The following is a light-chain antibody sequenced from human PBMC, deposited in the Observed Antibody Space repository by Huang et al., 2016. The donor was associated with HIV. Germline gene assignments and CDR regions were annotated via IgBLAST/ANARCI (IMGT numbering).Light chain of an antibody. Sequence: DIQMTQSPSSLSASVGDRVTITCRASQSISSYLSWYQQKPGKAPKLLIYDTFRLHSGVPSRFTGSGSGTDFTLTITSVQPEDFATYYCQQSYSTTVTFGQGTKVEI. CDR2: DTF. CDR3: QQSYSTTVT. J-gene: IGKJ1*01. CDR1: QSISSY. V-gene: IGKV1-39*01.